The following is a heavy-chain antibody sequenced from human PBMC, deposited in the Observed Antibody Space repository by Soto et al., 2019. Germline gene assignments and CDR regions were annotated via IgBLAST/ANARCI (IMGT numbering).Heavy chain of an antibody. CDR1: GYTFTSYG. V-gene: IGHV1-18*01. Sequence: QVQLVQSGAEVKKPGASVKVSCKASGYTFTSYGISWVRQAPGQGLEWMGWISAYNGNTNYAQKHQGRVTMTTDTSTSTAYMELRSLRSDDTAVYYCARDRNPDSWSYDFDYWGQGTLVTVSS. J-gene: IGHJ4*02. D-gene: IGHD1-26*01. CDR3: ARDRNPDSWSYDFDY. CDR2: ISAYNGNT.